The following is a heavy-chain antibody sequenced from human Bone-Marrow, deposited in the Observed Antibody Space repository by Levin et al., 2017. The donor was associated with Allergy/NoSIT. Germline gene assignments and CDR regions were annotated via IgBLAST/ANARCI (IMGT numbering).Heavy chain of an antibody. J-gene: IGHJ4*02. V-gene: IGHV4-38-2*01. D-gene: IGHD6-13*01. CDR3: ARHPPPAAGDDVFDY. Sequence: ASETLSLTCAVSGYSISSGYYWGWIRQPPGKGLEWIGSIYHSGSTYYNPSLKSRVTISVDTSKNQFSLKLSSVTAADTAVYYCARHPPPAAGDDVFDYWGQGTLVTVSS. CDR2: IYHSGST. CDR1: GYSISSGYY.